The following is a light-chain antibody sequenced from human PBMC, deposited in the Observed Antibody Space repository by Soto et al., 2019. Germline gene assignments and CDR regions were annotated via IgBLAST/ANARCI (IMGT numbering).Light chain of an antibody. V-gene: IGLV6-57*02. CDR3: QSYDSSFVL. CDR2: EHN. J-gene: IGLJ2*01. CDR1: SSNIGAGYD. Sequence: VTQPPSVSGAPGQRVTISCTGSSSNIGAGYDVSWYQQRPGSAPTIVIYEHNQRPSGVPDRFSGSTDGSSNSASLTISGLQTEDEADYYCQSYDSSFVLFGGGTKVTVL.